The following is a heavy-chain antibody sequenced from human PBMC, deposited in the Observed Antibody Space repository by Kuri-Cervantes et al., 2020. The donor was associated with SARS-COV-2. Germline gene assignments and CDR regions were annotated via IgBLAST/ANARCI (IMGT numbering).Heavy chain of an antibody. D-gene: IGHD6-13*01. J-gene: IGHJ6*03. Sequence: SCTVSGGSISSGGYYWSWIRQPPGKGLEWIGYIYHSGSTYYNPSLKSRVTISVDRSKNQFSLKLSSVTAADTAVYYCARVTRAGAAAFRWDYMDVWGKGTTVTVSS. CDR3: ARVTRAGAAAFRWDYMDV. CDR1: GGSISSGGYY. CDR2: IYHSGST. V-gene: IGHV4-30-2*01.